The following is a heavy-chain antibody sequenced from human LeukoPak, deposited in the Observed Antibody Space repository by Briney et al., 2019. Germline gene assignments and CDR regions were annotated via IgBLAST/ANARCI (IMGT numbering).Heavy chain of an antibody. CDR2: IYSGGST. D-gene: IGHD3-10*01. J-gene: IGHJ4*02. CDR3: ARDQAPRGIDY. CDR1: GFTVSSNY. V-gene: IGHV3-66*01. Sequence: GGSLRLSCAASGFTVSSNYMSWVRQAPGKGLEWVSVIYSGGSTYYADSVKGRFTISRDNSKNTLYLQMNSLRAEDTAVYYCARDQAPRGIDYWGQGTLVTVSS.